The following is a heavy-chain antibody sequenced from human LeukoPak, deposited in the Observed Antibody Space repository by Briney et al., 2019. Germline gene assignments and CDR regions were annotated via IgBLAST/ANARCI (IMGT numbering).Heavy chain of an antibody. V-gene: IGHV3-74*01. J-gene: IGHJ4*02. D-gene: IGHD5-18*01. CDR1: GFTFSSYW. Sequence: GRSLRLSCAASGFTFSSYWMHWVRQAPGKGLVWVSRINGDGTSTTYADSVKGRFTIFRDNAKNTLSLQMNSLRAEDTAVYYCARDSHGYPLDYWGQGTLVTVSS. CDR3: ARDSHGYPLDY. CDR2: INGDGTST.